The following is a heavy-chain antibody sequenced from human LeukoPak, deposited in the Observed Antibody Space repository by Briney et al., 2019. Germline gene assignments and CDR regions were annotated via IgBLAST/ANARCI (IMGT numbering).Heavy chain of an antibody. D-gene: IGHD1-26*01. CDR2: INSDGSST. CDR3: ARGGFKWEPRRIRDYFDY. J-gene: IGHJ4*02. Sequence: PGGSLRLSCAASGFTFTNYWMHWVRQAPGKGLVWVSRINSDGSSTSYADSVKGRFTISRDNAKNTLYLQMNSLRAEDTAVYYCARGGFKWEPRRIRDYFDYWGQGTLVTVSS. CDR1: GFTFTNYW. V-gene: IGHV3-74*01.